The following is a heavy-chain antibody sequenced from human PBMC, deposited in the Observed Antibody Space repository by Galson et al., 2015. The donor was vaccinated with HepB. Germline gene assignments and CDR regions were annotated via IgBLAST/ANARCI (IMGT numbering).Heavy chain of an antibody. D-gene: IGHD2/OR15-2a*01. J-gene: IGHJ4*02. CDR3: SRRGTTSFDY. Sequence: SLRLSCAASGFIFRLSAMHWVRQAPGKGLEWVGRIRSNANSYATAYAASVKGRFTISRADSKSTAYLQMNSLKTEDTAVYYCSRRGTTSFDYWGQGTLVTVSS. V-gene: IGHV3-73*01. CDR2: IRSNANSYAT. CDR1: GFIFRLSA.